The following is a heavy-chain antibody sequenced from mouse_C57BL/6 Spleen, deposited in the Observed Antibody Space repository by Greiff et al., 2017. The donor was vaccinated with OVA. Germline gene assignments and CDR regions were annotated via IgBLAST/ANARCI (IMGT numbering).Heavy chain of an antibody. CDR3: ARYDYYAMDY. V-gene: IGHV1-26*01. CDR2: INPNNGGT. Sequence: VQLQQSGPELVKPGASVKISCKASGYTFTDYYMNWVKQSHGQSLEWIGDINPNNGGTSYNQKFKGKATLTVDKSSSTAYMELRSLTSEDSAVYYCARYDYYAMDYWGQGTSVTVSS. J-gene: IGHJ4*01. CDR1: GYTFTDYY.